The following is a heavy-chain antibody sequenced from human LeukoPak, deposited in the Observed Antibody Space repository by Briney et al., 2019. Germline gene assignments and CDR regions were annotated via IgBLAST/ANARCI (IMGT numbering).Heavy chain of an antibody. D-gene: IGHD3-3*01. CDR1: GFTFSSYA. CDR2: ISYDGSNK. CDR3: AKEGITIFGVVNPASPVDWYFDL. V-gene: IGHV3-30-3*01. J-gene: IGHJ2*01. Sequence: GGSLRLSCAASGFTFSSYAMHWVRQAPGKGLEWVAVISYDGSNKYYADSVKGRFTISRDNSKNTLYLQMNSLRAEDTAVYYCAKEGITIFGVVNPASPVDWYFDLWGRGTLVTVSS.